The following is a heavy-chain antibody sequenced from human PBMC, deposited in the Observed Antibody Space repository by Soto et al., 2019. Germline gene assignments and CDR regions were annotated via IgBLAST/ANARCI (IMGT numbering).Heavy chain of an antibody. D-gene: IGHD1-26*01. J-gene: IGHJ4*02. V-gene: IGHV2-5*02. CDR2: IFWDDDK. CDR3: GRRLSDSRTCSVDY. Sequence: SGPTLVNPTQTLTLPCTFSGFSLTTEGVAVAWARQSPGKAPEWVAVIFWDDDKRFNPSLSSRLTNTKDTLKNQVFLTLTRVDPVNTATYFCGRRLSDSRTCSVDYWAPGTLVPVSP. CDR1: GFSLTTEGVA.